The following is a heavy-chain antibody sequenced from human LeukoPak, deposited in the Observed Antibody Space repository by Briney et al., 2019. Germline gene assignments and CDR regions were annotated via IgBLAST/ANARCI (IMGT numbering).Heavy chain of an antibody. CDR3: ASKVSVGGTTIAFDM. Sequence: GGSLRLSCAASGFTFSSNWMHWVRQAPGKGLVWVSRINSDGSSTNYADSAKGRFTISRDNAKNTLYLQMNSLRAEDTAVYYCASKVSVGGTTIAFDMWGQGTMVTVSS. J-gene: IGHJ3*02. D-gene: IGHD1-26*01. V-gene: IGHV3-74*01. CDR1: GFTFSSNW. CDR2: INSDGSST.